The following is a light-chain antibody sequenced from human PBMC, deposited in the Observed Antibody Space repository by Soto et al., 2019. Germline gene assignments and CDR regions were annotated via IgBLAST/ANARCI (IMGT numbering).Light chain of an antibody. CDR2: KAS. J-gene: IGKJ1*01. V-gene: IGKV1-5*03. CDR1: QSISSW. CDR3: QQYGSSSPWT. Sequence: DIQMTQSPSTLSASVGDRVTITCRASQSISSWLAWYQQKPGRAPKLLIYKASSLETGVPSRFSGSGSGTEFTLIISSLQPDDFASYYCQQYGSSSPWTFVQGTKVEIK.